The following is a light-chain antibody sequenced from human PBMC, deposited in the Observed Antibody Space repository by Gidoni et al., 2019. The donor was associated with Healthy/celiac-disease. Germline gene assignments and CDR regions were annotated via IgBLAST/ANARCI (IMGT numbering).Light chain of an antibody. Sequence: DIQMTSSPSSLSASVGDRVTITCRASQGISNYLAGYQQKPGKVPKLLIYAASTLQSGVPSRFSGSRSGTDVTITISSMQPEDVATYYCQKYNSAPCSFGQGTKLEIK. CDR1: QGISNY. CDR2: AAS. J-gene: IGKJ2*04. V-gene: IGKV1-27*01. CDR3: QKYNSAPCS.